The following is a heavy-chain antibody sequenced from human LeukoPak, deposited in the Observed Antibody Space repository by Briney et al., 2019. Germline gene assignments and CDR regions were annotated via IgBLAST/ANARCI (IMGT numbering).Heavy chain of an antibody. CDR1: GFTFSGSA. J-gene: IGHJ5*02. D-gene: IGHD4-23*01. Sequence: GGSLRLSCAASGFTFSGSAMPSVRQASGKGLEWVGRIRSKANSYATAYAASVKGRFTISRDDSKNTAYLQRNSLKTEDTAVYYCTGHSTTVVTPVVNWFDPWGQGTLVTVSS. V-gene: IGHV3-73*01. CDR3: TGHSTTVVTPVVNWFDP. CDR2: IRSKANSYAT.